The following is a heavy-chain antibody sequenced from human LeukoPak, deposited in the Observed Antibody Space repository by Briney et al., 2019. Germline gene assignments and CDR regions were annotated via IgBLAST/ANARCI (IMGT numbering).Heavy chain of an antibody. D-gene: IGHD3-3*01. V-gene: IGHV4-38-2*01. CDR1: GYSLGKNYY. CDR2: IYGRAST. J-gene: IGHJ4*02. CDR3: ARYDSRGSASTKFDY. Sequence: SETLSLTCAVSGYSLGKNYYWGWIRQSPGKGLEWIGRIYGRASTSYNPSLMNRVTMSVDTSKNHFSLQLTSVTAADTAVYYCARYDSRGSASTKFDYWGPGIQVTVSS.